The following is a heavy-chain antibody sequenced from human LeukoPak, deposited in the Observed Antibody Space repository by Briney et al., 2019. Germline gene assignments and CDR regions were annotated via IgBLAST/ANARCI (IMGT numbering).Heavy chain of an antibody. CDR3: AGAARFLEWLPHDY. J-gene: IGHJ4*02. CDR1: GYTFTGYY. CDR2: INPNSGGT. Sequence: ASVKVSCKASGYTFTGYYMHWVRQAPGQGLEWMGWINPNSGGTIYAQKFQGRVTMTRDMSTSTVYMELSSLRSEDTAVYYCAGAARFLEWLPHDYWGQGTLVTVSS. V-gene: IGHV1-2*02. D-gene: IGHD3-3*01.